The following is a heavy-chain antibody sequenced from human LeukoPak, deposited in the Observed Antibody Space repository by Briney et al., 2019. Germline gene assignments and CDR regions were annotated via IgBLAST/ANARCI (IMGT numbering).Heavy chain of an antibody. D-gene: IGHD3-22*01. Sequence: SETLSLTCTVSGGSISSSSDYWGWIRQPPGKGLEWIGSIYYSGSTYYNPSLKSRATISVDTSKNQFSLNLSSVTAADTAVYYCARTLNYYDPFDYWGQGTLVTVSS. V-gene: IGHV4-39*01. J-gene: IGHJ4*02. CDR3: ARTLNYYDPFDY. CDR1: GGSISSSSDY. CDR2: IYYSGST.